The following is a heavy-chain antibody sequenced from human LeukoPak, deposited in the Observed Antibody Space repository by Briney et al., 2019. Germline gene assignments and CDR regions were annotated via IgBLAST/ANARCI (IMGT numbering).Heavy chain of an antibody. D-gene: IGHD1-26*01. V-gene: IGHV3-30*02. J-gene: IGHJ4*02. CDR2: IQYDGTKE. CDR3: AKDRSGSNYGLH. Sequence: GGSLRLSCAASGFTFSSNGMHWVRQAPGKGLEWVAFIQYDGTKEYYGDSVRGRFSISRDNSKNTLYLQMSSLTAEDTAVYFCAKDRSGSNYGLHWGQGTLVSVSS. CDR1: GFTFSSNG.